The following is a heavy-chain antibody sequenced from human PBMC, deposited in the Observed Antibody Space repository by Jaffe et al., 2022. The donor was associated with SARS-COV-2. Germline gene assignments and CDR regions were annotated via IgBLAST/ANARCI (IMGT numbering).Heavy chain of an antibody. CDR2: IKQDGSEK. V-gene: IGHV3-7*01. Sequence: EVQLVESGGGLVQPGGSLRLSCAASGFTFSSYWMSWVRQAPGKGLEWVANIKQDGSEKYYVDSVKGRFTISRDNAKNSLYLQMNSLRAEDTAVYYCARDNYYDSSGYYLGAFDYWGQGTLVTVSS. J-gene: IGHJ4*02. D-gene: IGHD3-22*01. CDR1: GFTFSSYW. CDR3: ARDNYYDSSGYYLGAFDY.